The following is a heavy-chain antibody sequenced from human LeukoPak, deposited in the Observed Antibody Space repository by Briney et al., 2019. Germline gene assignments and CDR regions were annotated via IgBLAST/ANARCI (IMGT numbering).Heavy chain of an antibody. CDR1: GGSISSYY. D-gene: IGHD2-2*02. J-gene: IGHJ3*02. CDR2: IYYSGST. Sequence: SETLSLTCTVSGGSISSYYWSWIRQPPGKGLEWIGYIYYSGSTNYNPSLKSRVTISVDRSKNQFSLKLSSVTAADTAVYYCASQPAAIPPDAFDIWGQGTMVTVSS. CDR3: ASQPAAIPPDAFDI. V-gene: IGHV4-59*12.